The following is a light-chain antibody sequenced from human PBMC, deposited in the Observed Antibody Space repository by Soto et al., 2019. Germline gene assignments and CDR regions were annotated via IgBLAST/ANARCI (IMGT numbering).Light chain of an antibody. Sequence: QSVLTQSPSASASLGASVKLTCTLSSGHSSYAIAWHQQQPEKGPRYLMQVNSDGSHRKGDGIPDRFSGSSSGAERYLTISSLQSEDEADYYCQTWGTGIRVFGGGTKLTVL. CDR1: SGHSSYA. J-gene: IGLJ3*02. CDR2: VNSDGSH. V-gene: IGLV4-69*01. CDR3: QTWGTGIRV.